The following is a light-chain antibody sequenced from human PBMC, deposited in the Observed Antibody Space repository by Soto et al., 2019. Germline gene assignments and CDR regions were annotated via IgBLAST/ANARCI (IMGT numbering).Light chain of an antibody. CDR2: GAS. CDR1: QSVSTN. V-gene: IGKV3-15*01. CDR3: QQYDSSPRT. J-gene: IGKJ1*01. Sequence: IVMTQSPATLSVSPWERATLSCRASQSVSTNLAWYQQKPGLAPRLLIYGASTRATGIPARFSGSGSGTEFTLTISRLEPEDFAVYYCQQYDSSPRTFGQGTKVDIK.